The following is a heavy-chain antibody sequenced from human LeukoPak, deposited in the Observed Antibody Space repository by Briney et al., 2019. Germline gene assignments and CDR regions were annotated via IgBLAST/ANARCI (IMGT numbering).Heavy chain of an antibody. CDR1: GGSFSGYY. CDR2: IYYSGST. CDR3: ARRGVTVTTTDY. Sequence: SETLSLTCAVYGGSFSGYYWSWIRQPPGKGLEWIGSIYYSGSTYYNPSLKSRVTISVDTSKNQFSLKLSSVTAADTAVYYCARRGVTVTTTDYWGQGTLVTVSS. D-gene: IGHD4-17*01. V-gene: IGHV4-34*01. J-gene: IGHJ4*02.